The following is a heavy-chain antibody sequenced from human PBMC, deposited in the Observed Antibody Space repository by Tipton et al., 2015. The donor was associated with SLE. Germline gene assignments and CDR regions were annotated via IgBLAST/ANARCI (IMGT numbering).Heavy chain of an antibody. J-gene: IGHJ3*02. V-gene: IGHV4-34*01. CDR3: ARGGGGGRPSSCSFDI. CDR2: INHSGST. D-gene: IGHD1-26*01. Sequence: TLSLTCTVSGGSISSYYWSWIRQPPGKGLEWIGEINHSGSTNYNPSLKSRVTISVDTSKNQFSLKLSSVTAADTAVYYCARGGGGGRPSSCSFDIWGQGTMVTVSS. CDR1: GGSISSYY.